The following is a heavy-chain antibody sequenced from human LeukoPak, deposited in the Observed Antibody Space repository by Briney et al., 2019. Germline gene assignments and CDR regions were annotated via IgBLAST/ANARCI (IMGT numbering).Heavy chain of an antibody. J-gene: IGHJ4*02. CDR2: INIVGSNT. Sequence: GVSLTLSCAPSGFPFRSYWMHWVRQAAGKGVAWVSRINIVGSNTNYADSVKGRFTISRDNAKNTLYLQMDSLRAEDTAVYYCARSLGGAYDYWGQGTLVTVSS. CDR1: GFPFRSYW. D-gene: IGHD1-26*01. CDR3: ARSLGGAYDY. V-gene: IGHV3-74*01.